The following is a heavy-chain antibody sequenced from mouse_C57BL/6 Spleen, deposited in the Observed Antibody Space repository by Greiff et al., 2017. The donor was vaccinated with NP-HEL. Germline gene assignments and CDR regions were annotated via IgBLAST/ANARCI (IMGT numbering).Heavy chain of an antibody. V-gene: IGHV1-81*01. D-gene: IGHD1-1*01. CDR2: IYPRSGNT. CDR3: ALGLRDWFAY. CDR1: GYTFTSYG. Sequence: QVQLKQSGAELARPGASVKLSCKASGYTFTSYGISWVKQRTGQGLEWIGEIYPRSGNTYYNEKFKGKATLTADKSSSTAYMELRSLTSEDSAVYFCALGLRDWFAYWGQGTLVTVSA. J-gene: IGHJ3*01.